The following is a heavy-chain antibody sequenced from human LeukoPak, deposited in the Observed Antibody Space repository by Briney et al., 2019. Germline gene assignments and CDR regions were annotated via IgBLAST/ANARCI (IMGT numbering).Heavy chain of an antibody. J-gene: IGHJ3*01. CDR3: AKGSGLANDAFDF. D-gene: IGHD6-25*01. V-gene: IGHV3-23*01. CDR2: ISGSGGNT. Sequence: GGSLRLSCAASGFTFSSFAMSWVRQAPGKGLDWVSTISGSGGNTYYADSVKGRFTISRDNSKNTLYLQMNSLRAEDTAVYYCAKGSGLANDAFDFWGQGTMVTVSS. CDR1: GFTFSSFA.